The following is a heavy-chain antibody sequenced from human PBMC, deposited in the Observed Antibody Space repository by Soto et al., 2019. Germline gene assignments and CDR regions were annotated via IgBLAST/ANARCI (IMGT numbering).Heavy chain of an antibody. CDR2: ISSSGSTI. V-gene: IGHV3-48*03. CDR1: GFTFSSYE. CDR3: ARDHKGGYYYYGMDV. Sequence: GGSLRLSCAASGFTFSSYEMNWVRQAQGKGLDWVSYISSSGSTIYYADSVKGRFTISRDNAKNSLYLQMNSLRAEDTAVYYCARDHKGGYYYYGMDVWGQGTTVTVSS. J-gene: IGHJ6*02.